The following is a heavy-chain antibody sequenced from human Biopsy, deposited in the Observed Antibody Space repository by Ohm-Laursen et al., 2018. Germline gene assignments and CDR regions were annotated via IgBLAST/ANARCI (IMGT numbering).Heavy chain of an antibody. CDR3: TRLAYYYYYGMDV. V-gene: IGHV3-48*03. CDR1: GFTFNSHE. D-gene: IGHD2-21*01. Sequence: SLRLSCTASGFTFNSHEMNWARQARGKGLGGISSFSGSSSTIYYADSVKGRFTISRDNAKNSLYLQMNSLRAEDTAVYYCTRLAYYYYYGMDVWGQGTTVTVSS. J-gene: IGHJ6*02. CDR2: FSGSSSTI.